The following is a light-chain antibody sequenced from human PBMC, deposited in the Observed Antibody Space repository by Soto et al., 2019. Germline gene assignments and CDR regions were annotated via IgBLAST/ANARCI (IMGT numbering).Light chain of an antibody. CDR3: QQTFTPPLT. Sequence: PSSVSASVGDRVTITCRASQGISTWLAWYQQKAGKAPNLLIYGASNLHSGVPSRFICSGPGTAFNLTLRCLQPEDSATQYYQQTFTPPLTVAGGTKVDIK. V-gene: IGKV1-12*01. J-gene: IGKJ4*01. CDR1: QGISTW. CDR2: GAS.